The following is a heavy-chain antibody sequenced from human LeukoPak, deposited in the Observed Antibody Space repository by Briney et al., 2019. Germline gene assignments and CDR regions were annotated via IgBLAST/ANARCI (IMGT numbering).Heavy chain of an antibody. J-gene: IGHJ6*02. D-gene: IGHD5-18*01. CDR3: AKDIVPSPVSYSLGSGYYYGMGV. V-gene: IGHV3-43*01. CDR1: GFTFDDYT. Sequence: GGSLRLSCAASGFTFDDYTMHWVRQAPGKGLEWVSLISWDGGSTYYADSVKGRFTISRDNSKNSLYLQMNSLRTEDTALYYCAKDIVPSPVSYSLGSGYYYGMGVWGQGTTVTVSS. CDR2: ISWDGGST.